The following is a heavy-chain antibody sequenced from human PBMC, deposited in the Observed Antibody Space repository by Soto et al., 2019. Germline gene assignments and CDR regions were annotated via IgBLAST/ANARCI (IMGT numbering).Heavy chain of an antibody. J-gene: IGHJ4*02. CDR1: GASIITDNYF. V-gene: IGHV4-39*01. CDR3: ARRRASDYGGNHHPYYFDR. CDR2: ISYSGRT. Sequence: TLSLTCTVSGASIITDNYFWVWIRQSPRRGLELIGSISYSGRTYDNPSLQSRVTISIDASKNQFSLKLTSVTTADTAVYYCARRRASDYGGNHHPYYFDRWGQGALVTVSS. D-gene: IGHD4-17*01.